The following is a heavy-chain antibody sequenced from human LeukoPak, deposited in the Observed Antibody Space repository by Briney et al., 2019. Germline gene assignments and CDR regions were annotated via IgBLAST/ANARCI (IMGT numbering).Heavy chain of an antibody. J-gene: IGHJ4*02. D-gene: IGHD1-7*01. CDR2: ISGSGVST. CDR1: GFRFSSYA. V-gene: IGHV3-23*01. CDR3: AKDERNWNYNLASQTYD. Sequence: PGGSLRLSCAASGFRFSSYAMSWVRQAPGKGLEWVSAISGSGVSTYYADSVKGRFTVSRDNSKNTLYLQMSCLRAEDTAVYYCAKDERNWNYNLASQTYDWGQGTLVTVSS.